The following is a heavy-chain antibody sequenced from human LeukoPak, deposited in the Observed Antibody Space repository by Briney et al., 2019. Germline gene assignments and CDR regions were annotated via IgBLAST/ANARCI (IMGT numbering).Heavy chain of an antibody. CDR2: IYYSGST. Sequence: SETLSLTCTVSGGSISSYYWSWVRQPPVKGLEWIGYIYYSGSTNYNPSLKSRVTISVDTSKNQFSLKLSSVTAADTAVYYCARVFYDILSPGVGFDIWGQGTMVTVSS. V-gene: IGHV4-59*12. J-gene: IGHJ3*02. CDR1: GGSISSYY. D-gene: IGHD3-9*01. CDR3: ARVFYDILSPGVGFDI.